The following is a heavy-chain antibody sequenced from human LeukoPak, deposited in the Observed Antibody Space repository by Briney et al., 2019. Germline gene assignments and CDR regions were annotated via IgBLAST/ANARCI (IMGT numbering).Heavy chain of an antibody. Sequence: GGSLRLSCVASGFTFSSYAMHWVRQAPGKGLEWVAVISYDGSNKYYADSVKGRFTISRDNSKNTLYLQMNSLRAEDTAVYYCARDGTGGSYGFDCWGQGTLVTVSS. CDR3: ARDGTGGSYGFDC. CDR2: ISYDGSNK. CDR1: GFTFSSYA. V-gene: IGHV3-30-3*01. D-gene: IGHD1-26*01. J-gene: IGHJ4*02.